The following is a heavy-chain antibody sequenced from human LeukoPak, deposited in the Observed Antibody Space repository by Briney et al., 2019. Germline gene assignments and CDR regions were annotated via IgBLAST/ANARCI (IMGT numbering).Heavy chain of an antibody. D-gene: IGHD3-16*01. Sequence: GGSLRLSCAASGFTFSSYAMHWVRQAPGKGLEWVAVISYDGSNKYYADSVKGRFTISRDNSKNTLYLQMNSLRAEDTAVYYCARDLTSFQDFDYWGQGTLVTVSS. J-gene: IGHJ4*02. V-gene: IGHV3-30*04. CDR2: ISYDGSNK. CDR1: GFTFSSYA. CDR3: ARDLTSFQDFDY.